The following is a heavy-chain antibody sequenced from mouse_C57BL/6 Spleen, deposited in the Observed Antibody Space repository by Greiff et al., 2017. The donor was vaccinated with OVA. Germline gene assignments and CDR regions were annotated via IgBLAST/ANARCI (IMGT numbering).Heavy chain of an antibody. D-gene: IGHD2-4*01. J-gene: IGHJ2*01. CDR1: GYAFSSSW. Sequence: VPLQQSGPALVKPGASVKISCKASGYAFSSSWMNWVKQRPGTGLEWIGRIYPGDGDTNYNGKFKGKATLTADKSSSTAYMQLSSLTSADSAVYFCARAYYESDYFDCWGQGTTLTVSS. CDR2: IYPGDGDT. CDR3: ARAYYESDYFDC. V-gene: IGHV1-82*01.